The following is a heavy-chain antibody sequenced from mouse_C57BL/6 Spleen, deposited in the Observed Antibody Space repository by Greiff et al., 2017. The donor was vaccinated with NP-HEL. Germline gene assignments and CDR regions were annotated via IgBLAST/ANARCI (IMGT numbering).Heavy chain of an antibody. J-gene: IGHJ1*03. CDR2: LRSQSNHYAT. CDR1: GFSFHPYA. V-gene: IGHV10-1*01. D-gene: IGHD2-1*01. CDR3: VRSLLSLGYFDV. Sequence: EAGGGLVQPKGSLKLSCAASGFSFHPYAMNWVRQAPGQGLAWVARLRSQSNHYATYYADSVKDRFTISRDDSESMLYLQMNNLKTENTAMYYCVRSLLSLGYFDVWGTGTTVTVAS.